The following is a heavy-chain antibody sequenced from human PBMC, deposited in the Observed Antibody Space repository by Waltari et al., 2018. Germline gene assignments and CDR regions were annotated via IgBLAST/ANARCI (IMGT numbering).Heavy chain of an antibody. CDR1: GGSFIGYY. Sequence: QVQLQQWGAGLLKPSETLSLTCAVQGGSFIGYYGGWIRQSSGKGLEWIGEIDHSGNTNYNPSLKRRVTISQDTSRIHFFLKLNSVTAADTAVYYCARQPRIIVTPYYYYMDVWGKGTTVTVSS. V-gene: IGHV4-34*01. CDR2: IDHSGNT. J-gene: IGHJ6*03. CDR3: ARQPRIIVTPYYYYMDV. D-gene: IGHD3-22*01.